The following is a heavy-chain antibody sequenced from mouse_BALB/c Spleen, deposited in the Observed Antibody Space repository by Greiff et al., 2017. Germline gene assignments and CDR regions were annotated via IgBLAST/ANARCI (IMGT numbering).Heavy chain of an antibody. J-gene: IGHJ4*01. D-gene: IGHD1-1*01. Sequence: EVQLQQSGAELVKPGASVKLSCTASGFNITDTYMHWVKQRPEQGLEWIGRIDPANGNTKYDPKFQGKATITADTSSNTAYLQLSSLTSEDTAVYYGARSNYYGSSYDYYAMDYGGQGTSVTVSS. V-gene: IGHV14-3*02. CDR1: GFNITDTY. CDR2: IDPANGNT. CDR3: ARSNYYGSSYDYYAMDY.